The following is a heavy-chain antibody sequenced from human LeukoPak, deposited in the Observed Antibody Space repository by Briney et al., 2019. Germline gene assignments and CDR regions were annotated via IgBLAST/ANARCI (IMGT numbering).Heavy chain of an antibody. CDR3: AAGVSDKHAFDI. CDR1: NFTVSSTY. Sequence: GGSLRLSCAASNFTVSSTYMTWVRQTPGKGLDWVSLIYAAGNIYYADSVKGRFRMSRDVSTNTLFLDINSLRVEDTAVYYCAAGVSDKHAFDISGHRTEVIVSS. CDR2: IYAAGNI. V-gene: IGHV3-53*01. J-gene: IGHJ3*02.